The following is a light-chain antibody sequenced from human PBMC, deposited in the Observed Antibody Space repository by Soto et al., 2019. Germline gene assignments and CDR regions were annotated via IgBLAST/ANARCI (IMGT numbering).Light chain of an antibody. Sequence: EIVLTQSPDTLSLSPGERVTLSCRASKSFSRSNLAWYQQKPGQAPRLLIYDASNRATGIPARFSGSGSGTDFTLTISRLEPEDFAVYYCQQYGSSPPFTFGQGTKVDIK. CDR3: QQYGSSPPFT. V-gene: IGKV3-20*01. J-gene: IGKJ1*01. CDR2: DAS. CDR1: KSFSRSN.